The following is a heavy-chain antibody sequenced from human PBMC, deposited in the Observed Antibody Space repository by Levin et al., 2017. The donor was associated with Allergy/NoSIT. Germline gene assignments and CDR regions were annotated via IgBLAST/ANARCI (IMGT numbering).Heavy chain of an antibody. D-gene: IGHD5-18*01. CDR1: GYTFTSYG. CDR3: ARVEGGYSYGYIWGY. Sequence: ASVKVSCKASGYTFTSYGISWVRQAPGQGLEWMGWISAYNGNTNYAQKLQGRVTMTTDTSTSTAYMELRSLRSDDTAVYYCARVEGGYSYGYIWGYWGQGTLVTVSS. CDR2: ISAYNGNT. J-gene: IGHJ4*02. V-gene: IGHV1-18*01.